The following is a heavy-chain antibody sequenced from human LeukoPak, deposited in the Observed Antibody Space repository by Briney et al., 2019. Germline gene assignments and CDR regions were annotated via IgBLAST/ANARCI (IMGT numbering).Heavy chain of an antibody. CDR3: ARGYKPPDFDY. CDR2: ISAYNGNT. V-gene: IGHV1-18*01. D-gene: IGHD1-14*01. J-gene: IGHJ4*02. CDR1: GYSFSSYG. Sequence: GASVKVSCKASGYSFSSYGITWVRQAPGQGPEWMGWISAYNGNTNYAQNLQGRVTMTTDTSTSTAYMELRTLTSDDTAVYYCARGYKPPDFDYWGQGTLVTVSS.